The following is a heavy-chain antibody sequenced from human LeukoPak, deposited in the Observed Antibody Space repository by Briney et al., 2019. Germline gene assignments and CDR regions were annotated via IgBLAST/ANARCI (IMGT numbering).Heavy chain of an antibody. CDR1: GFTFGNYA. Sequence: GGSLRLSCVVSGFTFGNYAMSWIRQAPGKGLEWVSSIYDNGGRTFYVDSVKGRFTISRDNSKSTLFLQMNSLRVDDTALYFCAKVLKVHRQWLEQNDYWGQGTLVTVSS. CDR3: AKVLKVHRQWLEQNDY. D-gene: IGHD6-19*01. J-gene: IGHJ4*02. V-gene: IGHV3-23*01. CDR2: IYDNGGRT.